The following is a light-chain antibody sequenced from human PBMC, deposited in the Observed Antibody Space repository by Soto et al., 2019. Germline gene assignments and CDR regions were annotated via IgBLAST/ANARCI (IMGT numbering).Light chain of an antibody. CDR3: QQRSNWPPAVT. CDR1: QSVSSS. Sequence: EIVLTQSPATLSLSPGERATLSCRASQSVSSSLAWYQQKPGQAPRLLIYDASNRATGIPARFSGSGSGTDFAVTISSLEPEDFAVYYCQQRSNWPPAVTFGPGTKVDIK. J-gene: IGKJ3*01. CDR2: DAS. V-gene: IGKV3-11*01.